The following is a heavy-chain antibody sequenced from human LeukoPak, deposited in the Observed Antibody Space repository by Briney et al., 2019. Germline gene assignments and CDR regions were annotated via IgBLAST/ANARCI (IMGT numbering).Heavy chain of an antibody. Sequence: PGGSLRLSGAASGFTFSNYGMNWVRQAPGKGLEWVSGITGSGGSKYYADSVKGRFTISRDNSKNTLYLQMNSLRAEDTAVYYCAKARFVVVTAIGSYAFDIWGQGTMVTVSS. D-gene: IGHD2-21*02. V-gene: IGHV3-23*01. CDR3: AKARFVVVTAIGSYAFDI. J-gene: IGHJ3*02. CDR2: ITGSGGSK. CDR1: GFTFSNYG.